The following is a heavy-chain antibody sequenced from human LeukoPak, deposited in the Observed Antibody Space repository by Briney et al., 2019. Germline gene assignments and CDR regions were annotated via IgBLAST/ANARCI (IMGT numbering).Heavy chain of an antibody. J-gene: IGHJ2*01. CDR2: IWYDGSNK. Sequence: GGSLRLSCAASGFTFSSYGIHWARQAPGKGLEWVAVIWYDGSNKHYADSVKGRFTISRDNSKNTLYLQMNSLRAEDTAVYYCAREPPASIAVATMGWYFDLWGRGTLVTVSS. V-gene: IGHV3-33*01. CDR3: AREPPASIAVATMGWYFDL. D-gene: IGHD6-19*01. CDR1: GFTFSSYG.